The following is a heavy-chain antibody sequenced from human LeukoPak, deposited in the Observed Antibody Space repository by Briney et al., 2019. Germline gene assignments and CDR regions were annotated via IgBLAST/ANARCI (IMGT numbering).Heavy chain of an antibody. V-gene: IGHV1-69*13. Sequence: SVNVSCKASGGTFSSYAISWVRQAPGQGLEWMGGIIPIFGTANYAQKFQGRVTITADESTSTAYMELSSLRSEDTAVYYCARGDNYYYDSSGLNWFDPWGQGTLVTVSS. J-gene: IGHJ5*02. CDR3: ARGDNYYYDSSGLNWFDP. D-gene: IGHD3-22*01. CDR2: IIPIFGTA. CDR1: GGTFSSYA.